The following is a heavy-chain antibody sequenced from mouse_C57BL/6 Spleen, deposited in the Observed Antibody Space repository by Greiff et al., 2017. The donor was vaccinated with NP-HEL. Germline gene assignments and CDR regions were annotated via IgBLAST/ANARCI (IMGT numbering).Heavy chain of an antibody. J-gene: IGHJ1*03. D-gene: IGHD1-1*01. CDR3: ARGRSSYGYFDV. Sequence: EVKLVESGGGLVKPGGSLKLSCAASGFTFSSYAMSWVRQTPEKRLEWVATISDGGSYTYYPDNVKGRFTISRDNAKNNLYLQMSHLKSEDTAMYYCARGRSSYGYFDVWGTGTTVTVSS. V-gene: IGHV5-4*03. CDR2: ISDGGSYT. CDR1: GFTFSSYA.